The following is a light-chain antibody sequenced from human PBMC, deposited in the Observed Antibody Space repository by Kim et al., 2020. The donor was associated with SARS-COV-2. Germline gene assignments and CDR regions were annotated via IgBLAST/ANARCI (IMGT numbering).Light chain of an antibody. Sequence: QSVLTQPPSVSGAPGQRVTISCTGSISNIGAGYDVHWYQQLPATAPKLLIYGNSNRPSGVPDRFSGSKSGTSASLAITGLQAEDEADYYCQSYDNSLSGYVFGSGTKVTVL. CDR1: ISNIGAGYD. V-gene: IGLV1-40*01. J-gene: IGLJ1*01. CDR2: GNS. CDR3: QSYDNSLSGYV.